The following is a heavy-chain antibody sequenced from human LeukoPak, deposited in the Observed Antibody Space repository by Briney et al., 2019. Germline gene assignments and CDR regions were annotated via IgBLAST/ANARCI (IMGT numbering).Heavy chain of an antibody. CDR2: IKQDGYEK. CDR1: GFTFSGYW. V-gene: IGHV3-7*03. Sequence: PGGSLRLSCAASGFTFSGYWMSWVRQTPEKGLEWVANIKQDGYEKYYVDSVKGRFTISRDNAKNSLYLQMNSLRADDTAVYYCARDYTGYFPWGQGTLVIVSS. J-gene: IGHJ5*02. D-gene: IGHD3-9*01. CDR3: ARDYTGYFP.